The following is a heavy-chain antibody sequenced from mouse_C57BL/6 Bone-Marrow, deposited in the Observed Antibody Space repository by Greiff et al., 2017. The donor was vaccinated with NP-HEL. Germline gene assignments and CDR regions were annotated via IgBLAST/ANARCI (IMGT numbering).Heavy chain of an antibody. CDR2: IDPSDSYT. V-gene: IGHV1-69*01. CDR1: GYTFTSYW. J-gene: IGHJ3*01. CDR3: ARDAFAY. Sequence: QVQLQQPGAELVMPGASVKLSCKASGYTFTSYWMYWVKQRPGQGLEWIGEIDPSDSYTNYNQKFKGKSTLTVDKSSSTAYMQLSSLTSEDSAVYYCARDAFAYWGQGTLVTVSA.